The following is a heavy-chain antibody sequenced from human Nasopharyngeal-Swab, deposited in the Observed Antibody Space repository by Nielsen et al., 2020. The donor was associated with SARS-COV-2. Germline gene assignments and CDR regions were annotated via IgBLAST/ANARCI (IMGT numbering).Heavy chain of an antibody. J-gene: IGHJ4*02. V-gene: IGHV3-21*01. CDR3: VRGDAYNRL. D-gene: IGHD5-24*01. Sequence: GESLKISCAASGFTFSTYAMTWVRQAPGKGLEWVSSISSSSSYIYYADSVKGRFTISRDNAKNSLHLQMNSLRAEDTAVYFCVRGDAYNRLWGQGILVTVSS. CDR1: GFTFSTYA. CDR2: ISSSSSYI.